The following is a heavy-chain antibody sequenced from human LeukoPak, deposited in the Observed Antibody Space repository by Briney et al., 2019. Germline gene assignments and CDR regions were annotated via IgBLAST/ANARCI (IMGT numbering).Heavy chain of an antibody. V-gene: IGHV3-48*01. Sequence: GGSLRLSCAASAFTLSTYGMNWVRQAPGRGLERVSYISSSSSPIYYADSVKGRFTISRDNAKNSLYLQMNSLRAEDTAVYYCARDSSDDSSGYLWDAFDIWGQGTMVTVSS. D-gene: IGHD3-22*01. CDR3: ARDSSDDSSGYLWDAFDI. CDR1: AFTLSTYG. J-gene: IGHJ3*02. CDR2: ISSSSSPI.